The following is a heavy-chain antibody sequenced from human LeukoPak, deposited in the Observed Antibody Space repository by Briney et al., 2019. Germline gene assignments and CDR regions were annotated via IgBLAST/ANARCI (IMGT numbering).Heavy chain of an antibody. D-gene: IGHD6-25*01. CDR1: GYTFTSYA. CDR2: INAGNGNT. J-gene: IGHJ5*02. Sequence: ASVKVSCKASGYTFTSYAMHWVRQAPGQRLEWMGWINAGNGNTKYSQKVQGRVTITRDTSASTAYMVLSSLRSEDTAMYFCVRGLPRLNWFDPWGQGTLVTVSS. V-gene: IGHV1-3*01. CDR3: VRGLPRLNWFDP.